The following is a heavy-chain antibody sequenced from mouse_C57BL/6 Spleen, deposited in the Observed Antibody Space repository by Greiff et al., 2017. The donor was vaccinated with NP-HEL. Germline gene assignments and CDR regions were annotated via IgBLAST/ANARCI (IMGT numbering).Heavy chain of an antibody. V-gene: IGHV1-75*01. CDR3: ARWGTVVAPYFDY. CDR2: IFPGSGST. Sequence: VQLQQSGPELVKPGASVKISCKASGYTFTDYYINWVKQRPGQGLEWIGWIFPGSGSTYYNEKFKGKATLTVDKSSSTAYMLLSSLTSEDSAVYFCARWGTVVAPYFDYWGQGTTLTVSS. D-gene: IGHD1-1*01. CDR1: GYTFTDYY. J-gene: IGHJ2*01.